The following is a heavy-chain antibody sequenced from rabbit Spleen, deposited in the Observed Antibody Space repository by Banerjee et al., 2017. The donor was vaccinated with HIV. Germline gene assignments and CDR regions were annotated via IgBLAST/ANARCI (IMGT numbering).Heavy chain of an antibody. J-gene: IGHJ4*01. CDR2: IYAGSTGTI. V-gene: IGHV1S45*01. CDR1: GIDFSTYYY. CDR3: ARNFDL. Sequence: QQQLEESGGGLVKPGGTLTLTCKASGIDFSTYYYMCWVRQAPGKELEWIGTIYAGSTGTIDYASWAKGRFTISKTSSTTVTLQMTSLTAADTATYFCARNFDLWGPGTLVTVS.